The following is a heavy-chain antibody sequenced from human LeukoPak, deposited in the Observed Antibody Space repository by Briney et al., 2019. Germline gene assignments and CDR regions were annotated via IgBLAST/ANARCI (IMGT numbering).Heavy chain of an antibody. Sequence: SETLSLTCTVSGDSISSTNYYWGWIRQPLGKGLEWIGSIYYSGSTFNNPSLKSRVTISVDTSKNQFSLNLSSVTAADTAVYYCASGGDGVGYYFDYWGQGTLVTVSS. D-gene: IGHD2-21*02. CDR3: ASGGDGVGYYFDY. J-gene: IGHJ4*02. V-gene: IGHV4-39*07. CDR1: GDSISSTNYY. CDR2: IYYSGST.